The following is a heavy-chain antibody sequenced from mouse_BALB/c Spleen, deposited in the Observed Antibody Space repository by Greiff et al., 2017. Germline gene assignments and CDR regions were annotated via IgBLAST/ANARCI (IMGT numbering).Heavy chain of an antibody. J-gene: IGHJ4*01. CDR1: GFTFSSYT. D-gene: IGHD6-1*01. Sequence: EVHLVESGGGLVQPGGSLKLSCAASGFTFSSYTMSWVRQTPEKRLEWVAYISNGGGSTYYPDTVKGRFTISRDNAKNTLYLQMSSLKSEDTAMYYCARQGNNYYAMDYWGQGTSVTVSS. CDR2: ISNGGGST. CDR3: ARQGNNYYAMDY. V-gene: IGHV5-12-2*01.